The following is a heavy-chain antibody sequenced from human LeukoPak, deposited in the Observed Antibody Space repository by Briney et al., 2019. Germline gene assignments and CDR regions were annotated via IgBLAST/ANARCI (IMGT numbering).Heavy chain of an antibody. CDR3: ASVFEVGATDGDH. J-gene: IGHJ4*02. CDR1: GGSITTYY. D-gene: IGHD1-26*01. V-gene: IGHV4-59*01. CDR2: IYYSGST. Sequence: SETLSLTCIVSGGSITTYYWSWVRQPPGKGLEWIGSIYYSGSTNYNPSLKRRVTMSVDTSRNQFSLRLTSATAADTAAYYCASVFEVGATDGDHWGLGALVTVSS.